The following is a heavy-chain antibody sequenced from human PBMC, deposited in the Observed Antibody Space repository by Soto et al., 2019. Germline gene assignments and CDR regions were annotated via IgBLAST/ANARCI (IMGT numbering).Heavy chain of an antibody. V-gene: IGHV1-58*01. CDR2: IVVGSGNT. Sequence: SVKVSCKASGFTFTSSAVQWVRQARGQRLEWIGWIVVGSGNTNYAQKFQEKVTITRDMSTSTAYMELSSLRSEDTAVYYCAADHNYSYGMDVWGQGTKVTVSS. J-gene: IGHJ6*02. CDR3: AADHNYSYGMDV. CDR1: GFTFTSSA.